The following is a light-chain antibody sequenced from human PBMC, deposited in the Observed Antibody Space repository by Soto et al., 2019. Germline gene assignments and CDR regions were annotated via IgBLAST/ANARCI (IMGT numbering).Light chain of an antibody. V-gene: IGKV3-11*01. CDR2: DAS. CDR1: PSVNSY. J-gene: IGKJ1*01. Sequence: ETVLTQSPATLSLSPGERATLSCRASPSVNSYLAWYQQKAGQAPRLLIYDASNRATGIPARFSGSGSGTDFTLTISSLEPEDFAVYYCHQRSNWPWTFGQGTKVEIK. CDR3: HQRSNWPWT.